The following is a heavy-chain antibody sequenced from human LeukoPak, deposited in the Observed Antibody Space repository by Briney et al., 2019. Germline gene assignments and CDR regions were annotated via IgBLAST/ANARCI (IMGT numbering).Heavy chain of an antibody. D-gene: IGHD5-18*01. CDR2: INPNSGGT. J-gene: IGHJ6*03. CDR1: GYTFTGYY. CDR3: ARDPLDTAQFHYYYYYMDV. V-gene: IGHV1-2*02. Sequence: GASVKVSCKASGYTFTGYYMHWVRQAPGQGLEWMGWINPNSGGTNYAQKFQGRVTMTRDTSISTAYMELSRLRSDDTAVYYCARDPLDTAQFHYYYYYMDVWGKGTTVTVSS.